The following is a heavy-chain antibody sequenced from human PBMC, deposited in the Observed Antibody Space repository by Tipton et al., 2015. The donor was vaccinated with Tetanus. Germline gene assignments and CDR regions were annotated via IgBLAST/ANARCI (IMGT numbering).Heavy chain of an antibody. CDR3: ASGSALDY. D-gene: IGHD6-25*01. J-gene: IGHJ4*02. CDR2: ISSTSSYI. V-gene: IGHV3-21*01. Sequence: SLRLSCEVSGFVFSSYTMNWVRQAPGKGLEWVSSISSTSSYIYYADSLTGRITISRDNVKNSLYLQMNSLRAEDTAVYYCASGSALDYWGQGTLVTVSS. CDR1: GFVFSSYT.